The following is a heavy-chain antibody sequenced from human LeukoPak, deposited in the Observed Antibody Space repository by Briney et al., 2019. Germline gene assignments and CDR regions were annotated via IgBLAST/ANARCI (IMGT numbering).Heavy chain of an antibody. V-gene: IGHV3-48*01. CDR1: GFTSSSYS. D-gene: IGHD3-3*01. Sequence: GGSLRLSCAASGFTSSSYSMNWVRQAPGKGLEWVSYISSSSSTIYYADSVKGRFAISRDNAKNSLYLQMNSLRAEDTAVYYCAREGTIFGVVIIGGYFDYWGQGTLVTVSS. J-gene: IGHJ4*02. CDR3: AREGTIFGVVIIGGYFDY. CDR2: ISSSSSTI.